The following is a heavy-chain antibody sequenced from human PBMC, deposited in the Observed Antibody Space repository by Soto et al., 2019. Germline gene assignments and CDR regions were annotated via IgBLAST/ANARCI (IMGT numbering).Heavy chain of an antibody. V-gene: IGHV4-59*08. CDR3: ALARGDPDYYYYYMDV. CDR2: IYYSGST. Sequence: PLETLCLTCTVSGGSISGYDGSWIRQPPGKGLEWIGYIYYSGSTNYNPSLKSRVTISVDTSKNQFSLKLSSVTAADTAVYYCALARGDPDYYYYYMDVWGKGTTVTVSS. CDR1: GGSISGYD. J-gene: IGHJ6*03. D-gene: IGHD4-17*01.